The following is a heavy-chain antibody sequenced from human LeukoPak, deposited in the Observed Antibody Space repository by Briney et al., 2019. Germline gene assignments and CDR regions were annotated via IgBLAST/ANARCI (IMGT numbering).Heavy chain of an antibody. CDR2: ISWDGGST. CDR3: AKDIGDCSSTSCYPDY. D-gene: IGHD2-2*01. V-gene: IGHV3-43D*03. J-gene: IGHJ4*02. Sequence: GGSLRLSCAASGFTFDDYAMHWVRQAPGKGLEWVSLISWDGGSTYYADSVKGRFTISRDNSKNSLYLQMNSLRAEDTALYYCAKDIGDCSSTSCYPDYWGQGTXVTVSS. CDR1: GFTFDDYA.